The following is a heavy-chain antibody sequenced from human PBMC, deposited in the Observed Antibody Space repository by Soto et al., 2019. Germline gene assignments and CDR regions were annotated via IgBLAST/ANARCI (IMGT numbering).Heavy chain of an antibody. Sequence: QVHLVQSGAEVKRPGVSVKVSCKASGYTFSNYYMHWVRQVPGHGLEWMGIINPSGGGTTYAQRFRGRLTVTRDTSTSTVYMELRRLRSDDTAIYFCARAPQYGSAGYYYNFWGQGTLVTVSS. CDR3: ARAPQYGSAGYYYNF. D-gene: IGHD3-10*01. CDR1: GYTFSNYY. CDR2: INPSGGGT. J-gene: IGHJ4*02. V-gene: IGHV1-46*01.